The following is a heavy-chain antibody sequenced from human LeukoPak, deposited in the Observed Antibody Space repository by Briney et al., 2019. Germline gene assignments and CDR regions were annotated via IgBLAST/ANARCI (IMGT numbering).Heavy chain of an antibody. CDR1: GGTFSSYA. V-gene: IGHV1-69*05. D-gene: IGHD1-1*01. Sequence: GSPVKVSCKASGGTFSSYAISWVRQAPGQGLEWMGGIIPIFGTANYAQKFQGRVTITTDESTSTAYVELSSLRSEDTAVYYCARGGSFHFDYWGQGTLVTVSS. CDR3: ARGGSFHFDY. J-gene: IGHJ4*02. CDR2: IIPIFGTA.